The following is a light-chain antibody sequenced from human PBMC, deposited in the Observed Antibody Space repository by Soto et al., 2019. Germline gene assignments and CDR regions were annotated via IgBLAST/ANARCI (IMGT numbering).Light chain of an antibody. CDR1: QSVSSK. J-gene: IGKJ1*01. CDR3: QQSYNTPLT. V-gene: IGKV3D-15*01. Sequence: EIVMTQSPATLSLSPGEGATLSCRASQSVSSKLAWYQQRPGQAPRLLIHDTSMRATGIPARFSGSGSGTEFTLTISSLQSEDFATYYCQQSYNTPLTFGQGTKGDIK. CDR2: DTS.